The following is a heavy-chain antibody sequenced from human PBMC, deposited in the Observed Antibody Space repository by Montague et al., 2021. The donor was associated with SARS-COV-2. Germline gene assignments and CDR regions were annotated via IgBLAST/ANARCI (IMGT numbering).Heavy chain of an antibody. CDR1: GGSISSGSYY. CDR3: ARAHSGSWAHLDN. V-gene: IGHV4-61*02. CDR2: IYTSGTT. Sequence: TLSLTCTVPGGSISSGSYYWSWIRQPAGKGLEWIGRIYTSGTTDYSFSLKCRVTISVDTSKNQFSLKLTSVTAADTAVYYCARAHSGSWAHLDNWGQGSLVTVSS. D-gene: IGHD5-12*01. J-gene: IGHJ4*02.